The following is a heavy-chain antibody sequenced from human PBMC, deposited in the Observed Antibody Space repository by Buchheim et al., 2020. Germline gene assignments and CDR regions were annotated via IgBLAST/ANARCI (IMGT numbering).Heavy chain of an antibody. CDR2: IYYSGST. Sequence: QLQLQESGPGPVKPSETLSLTCTVSGASISSTSYYWGWIRQPPGKGLEWIGSIYYSGSTYYNPSLKSRVMISIDMSKKQFSLEVRSVTAADTAVYYCARDKVGITVSHYDNWGQGTL. CDR3: ARDKVGITVSHYDN. D-gene: IGHD1-26*01. CDR1: GASISSTSYY. V-gene: IGHV4-39*07. J-gene: IGHJ4*02.